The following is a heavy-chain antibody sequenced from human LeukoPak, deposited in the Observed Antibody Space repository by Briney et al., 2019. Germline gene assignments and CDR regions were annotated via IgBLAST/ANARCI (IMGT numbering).Heavy chain of an antibody. Sequence: GGSLRLSCAASGFNFSSYAISWVRQAPGQGLEWMGGIIPIFGTANYAQKFQGRVTITADESTSTAYMELSSLRSEDTAVYYCARVGSNIDYWGQGTLVTVSS. D-gene: IGHD4-11*01. J-gene: IGHJ4*02. CDR1: GFNFSSYA. V-gene: IGHV1-69*01. CDR3: ARVGSNIDY. CDR2: IIPIFGTA.